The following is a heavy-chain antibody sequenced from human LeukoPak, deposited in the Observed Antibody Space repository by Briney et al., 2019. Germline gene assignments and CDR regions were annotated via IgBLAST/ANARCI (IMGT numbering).Heavy chain of an antibody. CDR2: IKPDGSER. CDR3: AKDYYGSGSYYGLDH. CDR1: GFTFSDYW. D-gene: IGHD3-10*01. Sequence: PGGSLRLSCAASGFTFSDYWMTWVRQAPGKGLEWVANIKPDGSERYHVDSVKGRFTISRDNAKNSLYLQMNSLRVEDTAVYYCAKDYYGSGSYYGLDHWGQGTLVTVSS. V-gene: IGHV3-7*01. J-gene: IGHJ4*02.